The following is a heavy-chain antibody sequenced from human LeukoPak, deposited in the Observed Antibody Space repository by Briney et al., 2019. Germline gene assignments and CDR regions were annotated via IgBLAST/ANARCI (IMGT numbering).Heavy chain of an antibody. Sequence: GGSLRLSCAASGFTFSDYYMSWIRQAPGKGLEWVSYISSSGSTIYYADSVKGRFTISRDNAKNSLYLQMNSLRAEDTAVYYCARDAPVWGVLTGYYYYYYMDVWGKGTTVTVSS. CDR2: ISSSGSTI. D-gene: IGHD3-10*01. CDR1: GFTFSDYY. J-gene: IGHJ6*03. CDR3: ARDAPVWGVLTGYYYYYYMDV. V-gene: IGHV3-11*01.